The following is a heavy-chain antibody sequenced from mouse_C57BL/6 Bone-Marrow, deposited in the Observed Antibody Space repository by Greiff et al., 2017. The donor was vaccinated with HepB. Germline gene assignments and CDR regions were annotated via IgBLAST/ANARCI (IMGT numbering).Heavy chain of an antibody. V-gene: IGHV1-76*01. CDR2: IYPGSGNT. J-gene: IGHJ2*01. D-gene: IGHD1-1*01. CDR1: GYTFTDYY. CDR3: ARSILRSFYYFDY. Sequence: QVTLKVSGAELVRPGASVKLSCKASGYTFTDYYINWVKQRPGQGLEWIARIYPGSGNTYYNEKFKGKATLTAEKSSSTAYMQLSSLTSEDSAVYFCARSILRSFYYFDYWGQGTTLTVSS.